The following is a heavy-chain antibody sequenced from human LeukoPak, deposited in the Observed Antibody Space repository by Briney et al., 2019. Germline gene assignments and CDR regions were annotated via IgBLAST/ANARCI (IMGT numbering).Heavy chain of an antibody. CDR1: GGSFSGYY. V-gene: IGHV4-34*01. CDR3: ATFTGGTSKDHDY. J-gene: IGHJ4*02. D-gene: IGHD1-1*01. Sequence: SETLSLTCAVYGGSFSGYYWSWIRQPPGKGLEWIGEINHSGSTIYNPSLKSRVTISVDTSKNQFSLKLSSVTAADTAVYYCATFTGGTSKDHDYWGQGTLVTVSS. CDR2: INHSGST.